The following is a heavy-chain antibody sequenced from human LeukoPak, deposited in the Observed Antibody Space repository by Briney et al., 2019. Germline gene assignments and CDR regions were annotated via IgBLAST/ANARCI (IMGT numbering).Heavy chain of an antibody. CDR2: IKQDGSEK. CDR3: AGGNTYYDFWSGYSDNWFDP. CDR1: GFTFSSYW. V-gene: IGHV3-7*01. D-gene: IGHD3-3*01. Sequence: GGSLRLSCAASGFTFSSYWMSWVRQAPGKGLEWVANIKQDGSEKYYVDSVKGRFTISRDNAKNSLYLQMNSLRAEDTAVYYCAGGNTYYDFWSGYSDNWFDPWGQGTLVTASS. J-gene: IGHJ5*02.